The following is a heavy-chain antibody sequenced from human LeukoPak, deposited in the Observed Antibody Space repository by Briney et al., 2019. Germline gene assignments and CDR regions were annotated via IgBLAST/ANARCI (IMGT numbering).Heavy chain of an antibody. J-gene: IGHJ4*02. D-gene: IGHD3-3*02. Sequence: GGSLRLSCAASGFTVSNYYMNWVRLAPGKGLEWVSVVYSGGSTNYADSVRGRFTISRDNSKNTLYLQMNSLRAEDTAVYYCARGHIRYYFDYWGQGTLVTVSS. CDR1: GFTVSNYY. CDR2: VYSGGST. CDR3: ARGHIRYYFDY. V-gene: IGHV3-66*01.